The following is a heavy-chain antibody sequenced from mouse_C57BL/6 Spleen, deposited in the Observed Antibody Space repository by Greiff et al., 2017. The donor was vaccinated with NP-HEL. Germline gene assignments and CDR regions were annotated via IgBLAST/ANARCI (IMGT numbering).Heavy chain of an antibody. Sequence: EVQLQQSGPELVKPGASVKISCKASGYTFTDYYMNWVKQSHGKSLEWIGDINPNNGGTSYNQKFKGKATLTVDKSSSTAYMELRSLTSEDSAVYYCARGRSYYGSDYWGQGTTLTVSS. J-gene: IGHJ2*01. CDR3: ARGRSYYGSDY. CDR2: INPNNGGT. D-gene: IGHD2-12*01. CDR1: GYTFTDYY. V-gene: IGHV1-26*01.